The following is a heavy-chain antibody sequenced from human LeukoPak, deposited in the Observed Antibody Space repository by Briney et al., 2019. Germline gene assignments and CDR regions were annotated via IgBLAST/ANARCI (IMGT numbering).Heavy chain of an antibody. J-gene: IGHJ4*02. CDR1: GFTFSSYG. CDR2: IWYDGGNK. V-gene: IGHV3-33*06. CDR3: AKEMKNNFDY. Sequence: GGSPRLSCAASGFTFSSYGMHWVRQAPGKGPEWVAVIWYDGGNKYYADSVKGRFTISRDDSKNTVYLQMNSLRAADTAAYYCAKEMKNNFDYWGQGTLVTVSS. D-gene: IGHD2/OR15-2a*01.